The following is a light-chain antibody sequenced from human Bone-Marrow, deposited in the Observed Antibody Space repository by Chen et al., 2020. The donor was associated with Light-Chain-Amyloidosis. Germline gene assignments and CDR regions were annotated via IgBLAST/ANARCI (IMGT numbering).Light chain of an antibody. Sequence: SYVLTQPSSVSVAPGQSATIACGGNNIGSTSVHGYQQTPGQAPLPVVYDDSDRPSGIPERLSGSNSGNTATLTISRVEAGDEADYYCQVWDRSSDRPVFGGGTKLTVL. CDR1: NIGSTS. J-gene: IGLJ3*02. V-gene: IGLV3-21*02. CDR3: QVWDRSSDRPV. CDR2: DDS.